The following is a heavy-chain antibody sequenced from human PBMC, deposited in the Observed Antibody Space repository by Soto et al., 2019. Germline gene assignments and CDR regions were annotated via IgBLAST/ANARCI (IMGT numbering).Heavy chain of an antibody. CDR3: ARDSTAAGKYFDY. D-gene: IGHD6-13*01. CDR1: GFTFSSYA. J-gene: IGHJ4*02. V-gene: IGHV3-30-3*01. CDR2: ISYDGSNK. Sequence: GWSLRLSCAASGFTFSSYAMHWVRQAPGKGLEWVAVISYDGSNKYYADSVKGRFTISRDNSKNTLYLQMNSLRAEDTAVYYCARDSTAAGKYFDYWGQGTLVTGSS.